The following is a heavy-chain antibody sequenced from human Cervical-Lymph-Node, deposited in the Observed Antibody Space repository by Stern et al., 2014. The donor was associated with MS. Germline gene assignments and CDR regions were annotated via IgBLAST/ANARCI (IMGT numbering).Heavy chain of an antibody. V-gene: IGHV1-69*02. Sequence: QVQLVQSGAEVKKPGSSVKVSCKASGGTFSSYTISWVRKAPGQGIEWMGRIIPILGIANYAQKFQGRVTIPADKSTSTAYMELSSLRSEDTAVYYCVRVSSGWYEVYWGHGTLVTVSS. D-gene: IGHD6-19*01. CDR2: IIPILGIA. CDR1: GGTFSSYT. CDR3: VRVSSGWYEVY. J-gene: IGHJ4*01.